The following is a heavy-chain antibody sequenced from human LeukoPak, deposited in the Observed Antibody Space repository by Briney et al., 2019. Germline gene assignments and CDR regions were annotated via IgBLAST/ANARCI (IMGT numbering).Heavy chain of an antibody. CDR1: GFTFSDFS. CDR3: AKATSWSHFGMDV. V-gene: IGHV3-11*01. D-gene: IGHD2-2*01. Sequence: GGSLRLSCAASGFTFSDFSMTWIRQAPGKGLEWLSSISGSGTTIAYADSVKGRFTISRDNSKNTLYLQMNSLRAEDTAVYYCAKATSWSHFGMDVWGQGTTVTVSS. J-gene: IGHJ6*02. CDR2: ISGSGTTI.